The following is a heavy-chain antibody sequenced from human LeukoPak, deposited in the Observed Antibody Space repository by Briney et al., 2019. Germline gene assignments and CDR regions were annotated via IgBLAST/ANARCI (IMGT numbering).Heavy chain of an antibody. CDR2: ISYDGSNK. CDR1: GFTFSSYG. D-gene: IGHD6-13*01. J-gene: IGHJ4*02. CDR3: AKDRRFRSSWYFGWYFDY. V-gene: IGHV3-30*18. Sequence: PGRSLRLSCAASGFTFSSYGMHWVRQAPGKGLERVAVISYDGSNKYYADSVKGRFTISRDNSKSTLYLQMNSLRAEDTAVYYCAKDRRFRSSWYFGWYFDYWGQGTLVTVSS.